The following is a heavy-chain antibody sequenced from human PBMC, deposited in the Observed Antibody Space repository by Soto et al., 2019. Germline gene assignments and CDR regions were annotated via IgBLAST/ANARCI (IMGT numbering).Heavy chain of an antibody. CDR1: GFTVSTTY. Sequence: PGGSLRLSCAASGFTVSTTYLTWVRQAPGEGLEWVSSIYSDGTTHYADSVKGRFTISRDHSKNTLYLQMNSLRTEDTALYYCTRDPTTSSQGDYWGQGTLVTVSS. J-gene: IGHJ4*02. CDR3: TRDPTTSSQGDY. V-gene: IGHV3-66*01. CDR2: IYSDGTT.